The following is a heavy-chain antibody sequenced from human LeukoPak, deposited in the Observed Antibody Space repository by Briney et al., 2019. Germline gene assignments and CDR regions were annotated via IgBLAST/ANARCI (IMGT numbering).Heavy chain of an antibody. CDR1: GYTFTNYN. V-gene: IGHV1-8*01. Sequence: GASVKVSCKASGYTFTNYNINWVRQATGHGLEWMGWMNPNSGNTGYVQMFQGRVTMTRNTSISTAYMELSSLKSEDTAVYYCARDNTGYCDYWGQGTLVTVSS. CDR2: MNPNSGNT. D-gene: IGHD3-22*01. CDR3: ARDNTGYCDY. J-gene: IGHJ4*02.